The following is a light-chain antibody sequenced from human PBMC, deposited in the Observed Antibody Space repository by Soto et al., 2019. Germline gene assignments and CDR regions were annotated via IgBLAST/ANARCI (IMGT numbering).Light chain of an antibody. CDR2: GTF. V-gene: IGKV3-15*01. J-gene: IGKJ4*01. CDR1: QSVPSN. CDR3: RKYNNWPSLI. Sequence: EIVMTQAPGTLSVAPGEGATLSCRASQSVPSNLAWYQQKPGQAPRLLIYGTFTRATGVPARFSRSGSGPEFTLTISSLQSEDFEVYYYRKYNNWPSLIFGGGTKVEI.